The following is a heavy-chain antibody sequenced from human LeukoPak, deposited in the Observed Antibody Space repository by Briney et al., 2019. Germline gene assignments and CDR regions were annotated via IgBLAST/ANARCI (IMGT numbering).Heavy chain of an antibody. Sequence: PSETLSLTCTVSGASISSTSHYWGWIRQPPGKGLEWVGSIYYTGSTYQNPSLKSRVTISVDTSKNQFSLKLSSVTAADTAVYYCAREQYSYGYRADYWGQGTLVTVSS. V-gene: IGHV4-39*07. CDR3: AREQYSYGYRADY. D-gene: IGHD5-18*01. J-gene: IGHJ4*02. CDR1: GASISSTSHY. CDR2: IYYTGST.